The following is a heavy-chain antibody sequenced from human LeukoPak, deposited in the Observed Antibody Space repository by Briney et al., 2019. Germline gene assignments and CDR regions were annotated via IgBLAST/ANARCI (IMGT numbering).Heavy chain of an antibody. CDR2: ISSSSSYI. Sequence: GGSLRLSCAASGFIFRSYNMYWVRQAPGKGLEWVSSISSSSSYIYYADSVKGRFTISRDNAKNSLYLQMNSLRAEDTAVYYCARGVGATTKAWYYWGQGTLVTVSS. V-gene: IGHV3-21*01. CDR1: GFIFRSYN. D-gene: IGHD1-26*01. CDR3: ARGVGATTKAWYY. J-gene: IGHJ4*02.